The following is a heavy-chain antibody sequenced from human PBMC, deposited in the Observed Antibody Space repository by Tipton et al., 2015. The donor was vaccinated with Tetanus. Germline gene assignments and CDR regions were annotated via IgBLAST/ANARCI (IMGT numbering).Heavy chain of an antibody. CDR3: ARGSRFWLDY. V-gene: IGHV4-31*03. CDR2: ILYTGST. CDR1: GDSISSGGYY. J-gene: IGHJ4*02. Sequence: TLSLTCTVSGDSISSGGYYWSWIRQHPGKGLEWIGYILYTGSTYHNPSLKSRLSMSVDTSKNQSSLHLTSVTAADTAVYYCARGSRFWLDYWGQGTLVTVSS.